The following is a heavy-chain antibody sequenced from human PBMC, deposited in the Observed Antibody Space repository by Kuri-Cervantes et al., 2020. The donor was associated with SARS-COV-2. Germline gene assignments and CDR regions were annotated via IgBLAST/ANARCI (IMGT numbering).Heavy chain of an antibody. CDR1: GFTFSSYS. CDR3: TTDPDIVVVPAAAIRGAAFDI. V-gene: IGHV3-48*01. Sequence: GESLKISCAASGFTFSSYSMNWVRQAPGKGLEWVSYISSSSSTIYYADSVKGRFTISRDDSKNTLYLQMNSLKTEDTAVYYCTTDPDIVVVPAAAIRGAAFDIWGQGTMVTVSS. CDR2: ISSSSSTI. D-gene: IGHD2-2*01. J-gene: IGHJ3*02.